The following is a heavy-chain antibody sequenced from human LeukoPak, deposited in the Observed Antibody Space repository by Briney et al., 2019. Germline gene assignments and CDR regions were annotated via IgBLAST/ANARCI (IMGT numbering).Heavy chain of an antibody. J-gene: IGHJ4*02. V-gene: IGHV3-7*03. Sequence: GGSLRLSCAASGFTFSPYWMNWFRQAPGKDLEWVALIKEDGSEELYDGSVEGRFTISRDSGKNSLYLQMNSLRAEDTAVYYCAGGAGWLSDYWGLGTLVTVSS. CDR3: AGGAGWLSDY. D-gene: IGHD2-15*01. CDR2: IKEDGSEE. CDR1: GFTFSPYW.